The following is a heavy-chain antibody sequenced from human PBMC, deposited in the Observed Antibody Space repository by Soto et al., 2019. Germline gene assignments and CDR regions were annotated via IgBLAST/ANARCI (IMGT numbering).Heavy chain of an antibody. CDR2: MNPNSGNT. CDR1: GYTFTSYD. V-gene: IGHV1-8*01. J-gene: IGHJ6*02. CDR3: AGGYYYDSSGYYERYYYYGMDV. D-gene: IGHD3-22*01. Sequence: ASVKVSCKASGYTFTSYDINWVRQATGQGLEWMGWMNPNSGNTGYAQKFQGRVTMTRNTSISTAYMELSSLRSEDTAVYYCAGGYYYDSSGYYERYYYYGMDVWGQGTTVTVSS.